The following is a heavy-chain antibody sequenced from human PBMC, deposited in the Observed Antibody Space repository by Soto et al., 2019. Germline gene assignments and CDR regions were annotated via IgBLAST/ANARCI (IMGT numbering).Heavy chain of an antibody. CDR1: GFTFSSYG. V-gene: IGHV3-30*18. J-gene: IGHJ6*01. Sequence: QVQLVESGGGVVQPGRSLRLSCAASGFTFSSYGMHWVRQAPGKGLEWVAVISYDGSNKYYADSVKGRFTISRDNSKNTLYLQMNSLRAEDTAVYYCAKDLDSSSWYDPLTYYYYGMDVW. CDR3: AKDLDSSSWYDPLTYYYYGMDV. CDR2: ISYDGSNK. D-gene: IGHD6-13*01.